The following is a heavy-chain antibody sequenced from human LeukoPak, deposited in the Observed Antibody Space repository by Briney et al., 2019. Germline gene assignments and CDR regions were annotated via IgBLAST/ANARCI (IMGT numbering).Heavy chain of an antibody. V-gene: IGHV4-34*01. D-gene: IGHD6-19*01. Sequence: NTSETLPLTCAVYGGSFSGYYWSWIRQPPGKGLEWIGEINHSGSTNYNPSLKSRVSISVDTSKNQFSLKLSSVTAADTAMYYCARATRYSSGWSRYYFDYWGQGTLVTVSS. CDR3: ARATRYSSGWSRYYFDY. CDR2: INHSGST. J-gene: IGHJ4*02. CDR1: GGSFSGYY.